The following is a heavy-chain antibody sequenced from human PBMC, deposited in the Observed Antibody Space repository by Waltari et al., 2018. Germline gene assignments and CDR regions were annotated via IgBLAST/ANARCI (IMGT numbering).Heavy chain of an antibody. J-gene: IGHJ4*02. CDR2: IYTSGST. V-gene: IGHV4-61*02. Sequence: QVQLQESGPGLVKPSQTLSLTCTLSGGSISSGSYYWSWIRQPAGKGLEWIGRIYTSGSTNYNPSLKSRVTISVDTSKNQFSLKLSSVTAADTAVYYCARSGYSYALLFDYWGQGTLVTVSS. CDR3: ARSGYSYALLFDY. CDR1: GGSISSGSYY. D-gene: IGHD5-18*01.